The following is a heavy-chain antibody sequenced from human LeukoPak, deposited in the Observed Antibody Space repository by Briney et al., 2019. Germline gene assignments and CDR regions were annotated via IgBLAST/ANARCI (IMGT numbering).Heavy chain of an antibody. D-gene: IGHD3-22*01. Sequence: ASLKVSCKASGYTFISYGISWVRQAPGQGLEWMGWISAYNGNTNYAQKLQGRVTMTTDTSTSTAYMELRSLRSDDTAVYYCARGAHYDSSGYFGYWGQGTLVTVSS. CDR1: GYTFISYG. CDR2: ISAYNGNT. J-gene: IGHJ4*02. CDR3: ARGAHYDSSGYFGY. V-gene: IGHV1-18*01.